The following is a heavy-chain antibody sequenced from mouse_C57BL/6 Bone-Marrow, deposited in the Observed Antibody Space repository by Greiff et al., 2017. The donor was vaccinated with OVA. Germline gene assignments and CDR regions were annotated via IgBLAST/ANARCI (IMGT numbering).Heavy chain of an antibody. CDR3: ARDSSGYGY. V-gene: IGHV1-61*01. J-gene: IGHJ2*01. D-gene: IGHD3-2*02. CDR1: GYTFTSYW. CDR2: IYPSDSET. Sequence: VKLQQPGAELVRPGSSVKLSCKASGYTFTSYWMDWVKQRPGQGLEWIGNIYPSDSETHYNQKFKDKATLTVDKSSSTAYMQLSSLTSEDSAVYYCARDSSGYGYWGQGTTLTVSS.